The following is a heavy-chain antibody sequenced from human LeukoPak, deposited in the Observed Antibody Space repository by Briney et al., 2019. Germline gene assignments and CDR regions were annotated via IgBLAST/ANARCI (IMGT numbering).Heavy chain of an antibody. D-gene: IGHD4-17*01. J-gene: IGHJ3*02. CDR3: AKDMRTVTLYAFDI. CDR2: ISWYSGSI. V-gene: IGHV3-9*01. CDR1: GFTFDDYA. Sequence: GGSLRLSCAASGFTFDDYAMHWVRQAPGKGLEWVSGISWYSGSIGYADSVKGRFTISRDNAKNSLYLQMNSLRAEDTALYYCAKDMRTVTLYAFDIWGQGTMVTVSS.